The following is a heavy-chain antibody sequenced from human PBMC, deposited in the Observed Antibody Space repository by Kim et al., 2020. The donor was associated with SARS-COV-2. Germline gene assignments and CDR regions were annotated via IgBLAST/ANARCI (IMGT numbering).Heavy chain of an antibody. CDR1: GFTFSSYG. Sequence: GGSLRLSCAASGFTFSSYGMHWVRQAPGKGLEWVAVISYDGSNKYYADSVKGRFTISRDNSKNTLYLQMNSLRAEDTAVYYCAKSHGGSGSDYWGQGTLVTVSS. D-gene: IGHD3-10*01. CDR2: ISYDGSNK. V-gene: IGHV3-30*18. CDR3: AKSHGGSGSDY. J-gene: IGHJ4*02.